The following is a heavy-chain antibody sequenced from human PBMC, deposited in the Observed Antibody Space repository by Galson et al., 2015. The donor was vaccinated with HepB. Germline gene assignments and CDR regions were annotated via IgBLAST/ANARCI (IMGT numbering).Heavy chain of an antibody. J-gene: IGHJ4*02. Sequence: SLRLSCAASGFTFSSYAMHWVRQAPGKGLEWVAVISYDGSNKYYADSVKGRFTISRDNSKNTLYLQMNSLRAEDTAVYYCASLVTPDYWGQGTLVTVSS. V-gene: IGHV3-30-3*01. CDR3: ASLVTPDY. CDR2: ISYDGSNK. CDR1: GFTFSSYA.